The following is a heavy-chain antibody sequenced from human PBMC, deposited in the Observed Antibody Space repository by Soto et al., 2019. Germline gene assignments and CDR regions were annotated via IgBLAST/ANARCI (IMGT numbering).Heavy chain of an antibody. CDR2: ISFSSSSI. CDR1: GFSFSDYY. CDR3: ARDIEPPGLLFDD. D-gene: IGHD6-13*01. V-gene: IGHV3-11*01. Sequence: GGSLRLSCAASGFSFSDYYMSWIRQAPGKGLEWVSYISFSSSSIYYADSVKGRFTISRDNAKNSLYLQMNSLRAEDTAVYYCARDIEPPGLLFDDWGQGTLVTVAS. J-gene: IGHJ4*02.